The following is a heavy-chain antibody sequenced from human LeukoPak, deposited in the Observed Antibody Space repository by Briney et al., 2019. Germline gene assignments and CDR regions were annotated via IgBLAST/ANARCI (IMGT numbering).Heavy chain of an antibody. V-gene: IGHV4-61*02. CDR1: GGSISSGSYY. Sequence: KPSQTLSLTCTVSGGSISSGSYYWSWIRQPAGKGLEWIGRIYTSGSTNYNPSLKSRVTISVDTSKNQFSLKLSSVTAADTAVYYCARAVYGSGSPPPYYYYGMDVWGQGTTVTVPS. CDR3: ARAVYGSGSPPPYYYYGMDV. CDR2: IYTSGST. D-gene: IGHD3-10*01. J-gene: IGHJ6*02.